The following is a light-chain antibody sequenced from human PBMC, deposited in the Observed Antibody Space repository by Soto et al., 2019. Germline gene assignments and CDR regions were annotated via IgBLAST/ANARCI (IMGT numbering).Light chain of an antibody. CDR3: CSYTSSSPYV. CDR1: SSDVGAYNY. Sequence: QSALTQPASVSGSPGQSITISYTGTSSDVGAYNYVSWYQQHPGKAPKLMIYDVSNRPSGISNRFSGSKSGNTASLTISGLQAEDEADYYCCSYTSSSPYVFGTGTKLTVL. J-gene: IGLJ1*01. CDR2: DVS. V-gene: IGLV2-14*03.